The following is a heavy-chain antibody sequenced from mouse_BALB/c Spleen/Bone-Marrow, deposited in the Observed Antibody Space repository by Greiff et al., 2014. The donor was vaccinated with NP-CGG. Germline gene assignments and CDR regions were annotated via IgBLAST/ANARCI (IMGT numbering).Heavy chain of an antibody. J-gene: IGHJ3*01. CDR2: IDPANGNT. CDR1: GFNIKDTY. D-gene: IGHD2-14*01. Sequence: VQLKESGAELVKPGASVKLSCTASGFNIKDTYMHWVKQRPEQGLEWIGRIDPANGNTKYDPKFQGKATITADTSSNTAYLQLSSLTSEDTAVYYCAAYYRYLAWFAYWGQGTLVTVPA. V-gene: IGHV14-3*02. CDR3: AAYYRYLAWFAY.